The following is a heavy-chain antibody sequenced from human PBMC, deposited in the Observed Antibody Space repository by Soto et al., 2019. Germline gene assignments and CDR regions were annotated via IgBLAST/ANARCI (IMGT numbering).Heavy chain of an antibody. J-gene: IGHJ5*02. CDR2: ISPKGTYR. V-gene: IGHV3-11*06. Sequence: QVQLVESGGGLVKPGGSLRLSCATSGFTFSDYYMSWLRQAPGKGLEFVSYISPKGTYRTYADSVKGRFTISRHNAKNSLYLQVNSMRAEDTAVYYCSRGGGGGLFDLWGQGTFVTVSS. CDR1: GFTFSDYY. D-gene: IGHD2-21*01. CDR3: SRGGGGGLFDL.